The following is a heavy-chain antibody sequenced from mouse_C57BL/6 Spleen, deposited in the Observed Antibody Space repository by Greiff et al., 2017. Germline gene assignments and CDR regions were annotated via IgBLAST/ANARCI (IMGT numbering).Heavy chain of an antibody. V-gene: IGHV1-22*01. CDR1: GYTFTDYN. Sequence: VQLKQSGPELVKPGASVKMSCKASGYTFTDYNMHWVKQSHGKSLEWIGYINPNNGGTSYNQKFKGKATLTVNKSSSTAYMELRSLTSEDSAVXYYARVREYDEIYAMDYWGQGTSVTVSS. D-gene: IGHD2-4*01. J-gene: IGHJ4*01. CDR3: ARVREYDEIYAMDY. CDR2: INPNNGGT.